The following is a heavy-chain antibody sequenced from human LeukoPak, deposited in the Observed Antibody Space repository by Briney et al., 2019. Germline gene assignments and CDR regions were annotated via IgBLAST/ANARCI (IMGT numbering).Heavy chain of an antibody. Sequence: SETLSLTCAVSGGSISSSNWWSWVRQPPGKGLEWIGEIYHSGSTNYNPSLKSRVTISVDTSKNQFSLKLSSVTAADTAVYYCARAGWYGGYHRDAFDIWGQGAMVTVSS. CDR3: ARAGWYGGYHRDAFDI. V-gene: IGHV4-4*02. CDR2: IYHSGST. D-gene: IGHD4-17*01. J-gene: IGHJ3*02. CDR1: GGSISSSNW.